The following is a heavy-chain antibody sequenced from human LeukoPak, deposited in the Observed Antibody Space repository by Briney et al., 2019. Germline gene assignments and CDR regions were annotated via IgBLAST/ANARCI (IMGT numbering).Heavy chain of an antibody. CDR2: ITGSGDRT. Sequence: EGSLRLSCGVSGVTFSSHGMNWVRQAPGKGLESVSAITGSGDRTYYTDSVRGRFTVSRDNSKNTLYLQMNGLRAEDTAVYYCAKRGEDPVDLDYWGQGTLVTVSS. V-gene: IGHV3-23*01. CDR1: GVTFSSHG. CDR3: AKRGEDPVDLDY. J-gene: IGHJ4*02. D-gene: IGHD3-16*01.